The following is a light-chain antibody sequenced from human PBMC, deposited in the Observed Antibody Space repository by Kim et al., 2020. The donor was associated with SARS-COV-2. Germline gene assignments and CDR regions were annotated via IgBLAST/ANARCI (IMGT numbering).Light chain of an antibody. CDR3: QHYGPTSH. V-gene: IGKV3-20*01. CDR2: AAA. CDR1: QTVISSF. J-gene: IGKJ5*01. Sequence: EIVLTQSPGILSVSPGERVTLSCRASQTVISSFLAWHQHRPGQAPRLLIYAAATRATGIPDRFTGNGSGTDFTLSISRLEPEDSAVYYCQHYGPTSHFGQGTRLEIK.